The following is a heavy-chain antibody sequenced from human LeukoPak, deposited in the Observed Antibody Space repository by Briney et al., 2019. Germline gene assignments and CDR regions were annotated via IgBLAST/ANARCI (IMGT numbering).Heavy chain of an antibody. J-gene: IGHJ4*02. D-gene: IGHD6-19*01. CDR3: ARVHAVASLDY. CDR2: IYYSGST. V-gene: IGHV4-39*07. CDR1: GGSISSSSYY. Sequence: PSETLPLTCTVSGGSISSSSYYWGWIRQPPGKGLEWIGSIYYSGSTYYNPSLKSRVTISVDTSKNQFSLKLSSVTAADTAVYYCARVHAVASLDYWGQGTLVTVSS.